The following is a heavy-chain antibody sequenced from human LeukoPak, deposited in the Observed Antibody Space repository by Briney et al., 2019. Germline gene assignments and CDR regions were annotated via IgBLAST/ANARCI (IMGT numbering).Heavy chain of an antibody. D-gene: IGHD4-17*01. CDR1: GFTFSSYS. Sequence: KPGGSLRLSCAASGFTFSSYSMNWVHQAPGKGLEWVSSISSSSSYIYYADSVKGRFTISRDNAKNSLYLQMNSLRAEDTAVYYCARDFRVTVTTCDYWGQGTLVTVSS. J-gene: IGHJ4*02. CDR3: ARDFRVTVTTCDY. V-gene: IGHV3-21*01. CDR2: ISSSSSYI.